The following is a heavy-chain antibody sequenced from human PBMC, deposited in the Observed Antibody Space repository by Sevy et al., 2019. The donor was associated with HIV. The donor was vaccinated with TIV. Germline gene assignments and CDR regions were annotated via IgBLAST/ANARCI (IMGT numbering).Heavy chain of an antibody. D-gene: IGHD2-15*01. J-gene: IGHJ4*02. CDR1: GGSVSSGSYY. CDR3: ARSGGYCSGGSCYSFDY. Sequence: SETLSLTCTVSGGSVSSGSYYWSWIRQPPGKGLEWIGYIYYSGSTNYNPSLKSRVTISVDTSKNQFSLKLSSVTAAETAVYYCARSGGYCSGGSCYSFDYWGQGTLVTVSS. V-gene: IGHV4-61*01. CDR2: IYYSGST.